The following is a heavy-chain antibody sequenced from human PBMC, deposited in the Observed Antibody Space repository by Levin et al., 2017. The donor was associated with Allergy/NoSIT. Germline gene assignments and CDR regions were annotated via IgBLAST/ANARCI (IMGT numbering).Heavy chain of an antibody. D-gene: IGHD4-17*01. CDR1: GFTFSSYA. Sequence: GESLKISCAASGFTFSSYAMSWVRQAPGKGLEWVSAISGSGGSTYYADSVKGRFTISRDNSKNTLYLQMNSLRAEDTAVYYCAKCPVTTGYFDYWGQGTLVTVSS. J-gene: IGHJ4*02. V-gene: IGHV3-23*01. CDR2: ISGSGGST. CDR3: AKCPVTTGYFDY.